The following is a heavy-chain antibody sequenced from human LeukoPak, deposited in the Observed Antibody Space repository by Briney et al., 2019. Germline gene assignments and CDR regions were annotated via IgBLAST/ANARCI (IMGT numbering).Heavy chain of an antibody. V-gene: IGHV3-23*01. Sequence: SGGSLRLSCAASGFTFSSYAMSWVRQAPGKGLEWVSAITGSGGSTYYADSVKGRFTISRDNSKNTLYLQMNSLRAEDTAVYYCANQYSSGWYVHFQYWGQGTLVTVSS. CDR1: GFTFSSYA. CDR3: ANQYSSGWYVHFQY. D-gene: IGHD6-19*01. CDR2: ITGSGGST. J-gene: IGHJ1*01.